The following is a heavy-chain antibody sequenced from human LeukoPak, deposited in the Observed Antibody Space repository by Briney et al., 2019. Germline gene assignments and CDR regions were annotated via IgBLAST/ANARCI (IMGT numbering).Heavy chain of an antibody. J-gene: IGHJ5*02. D-gene: IGHD3-10*01. CDR3: AKDLMRDRWFGES. Sequence: GGSLRLSCAASGFTFSYYGFHWVRQAPGKGLEWVSFIRFDGHDKFYAETVKGRFTISKDTSRNTVYLQMNSLRPEDTAVYYCAKDLMRDRWFGESWGQGTLVTVSS. CDR2: IRFDGHDK. V-gene: IGHV3-30*02. CDR1: GFTFSYYG.